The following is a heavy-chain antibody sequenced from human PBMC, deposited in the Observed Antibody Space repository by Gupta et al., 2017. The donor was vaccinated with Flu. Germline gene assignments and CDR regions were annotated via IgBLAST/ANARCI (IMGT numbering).Heavy chain of an antibody. CDR3: ARHFAADGGGWYFDY. V-gene: IGHV4-39*01. CDR2: IYHSGGT. J-gene: IGHJ4*02. Sequence: QHLQESGPGLVKPSETLSLTCSVSSGSMSSSTYFWGWIRQPPGKGLEWIGNIYHSGGTYYNPSRRSRVTISVDPSKNQFSLNLTYVKAEDTAMYYCARHFAADGGGWYFDYCGQGALVAVSS. D-gene: IGHD2-15*01. CDR1: SGSMSSSTYF.